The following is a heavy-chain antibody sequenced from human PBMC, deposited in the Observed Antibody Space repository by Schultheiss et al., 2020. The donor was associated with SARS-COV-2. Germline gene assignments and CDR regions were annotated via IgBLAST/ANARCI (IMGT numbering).Heavy chain of an antibody. D-gene: IGHD1-26*01. Sequence: GESLKISCATSGFTFSNAWLSWVRQAPGKGLEWVSVISYDGITKYYVDSVKGRFVISRDNSKNTLYLQMNSLRAEDTAVYYCAKFGVGATFTDAFDIWGQGTMVTVSS. CDR3: AKFGVGATFTDAFDI. V-gene: IGHV3-30*18. CDR2: ISYDGITK. CDR1: GFTFSNAW. J-gene: IGHJ3*02.